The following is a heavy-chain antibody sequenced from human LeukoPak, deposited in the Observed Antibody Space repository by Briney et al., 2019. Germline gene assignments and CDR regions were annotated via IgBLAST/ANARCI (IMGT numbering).Heavy chain of an antibody. CDR1: GGSFSGYY. V-gene: IGHV4-34*01. J-gene: IGHJ4*02. D-gene: IGHD4-23*01. CDR3: ARGGWVVTGSHDY. CDR2: INHSGST. Sequence: SETLSLTCAVYGGSFSGYYWSWIRQPPGKGLEWIGEINHSGSTNYNPSLKSRVTISVDTSKNQFSLKLSSATAADTAVYYCARGGWVVTGSHDYWGQGTLVTVSS.